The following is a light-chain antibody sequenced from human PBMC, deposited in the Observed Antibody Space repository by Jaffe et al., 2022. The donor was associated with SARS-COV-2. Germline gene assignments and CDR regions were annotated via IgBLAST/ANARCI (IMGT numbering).Light chain of an antibody. V-gene: IGKV1-5*03. CDR3: QQYNLHGT. J-gene: IGKJ1*01. CDR2: RAS. CDR1: QSINSY. Sequence: DIQMTQSPSTLSASVGDRVTITCRASQSINSYLAWYQQKPGKAPKLLIYRASSLESGVPSRFRGSESGTEFTLTISSLQPDDFATYYCQQYNLHGTFGQGTKVEIK.